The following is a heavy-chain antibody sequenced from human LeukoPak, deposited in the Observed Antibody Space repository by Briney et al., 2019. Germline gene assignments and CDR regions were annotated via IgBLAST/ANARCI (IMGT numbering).Heavy chain of an antibody. D-gene: IGHD2-2*01. CDR3: ARSGRDIVIVPAAKDTLADYYYYGMDV. Sequence: SVTVSCKASGGTFSSYAISWVRQAPGQGLEWMGGIIPIFGTAYYAQKFQGRVTITADKSKRSAYMQLSRLRSEDTAVYYCARSGRDIVIVPAAKDTLADYYYYGMDVWGKGTTVTVSS. CDR1: GGTFSSYA. J-gene: IGHJ6*04. V-gene: IGHV1-69*06. CDR2: IIPIFGTA.